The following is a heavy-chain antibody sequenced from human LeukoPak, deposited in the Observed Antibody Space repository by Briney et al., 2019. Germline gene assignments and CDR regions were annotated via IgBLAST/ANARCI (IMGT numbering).Heavy chain of an antibody. J-gene: IGHJ4*02. CDR3: AKLGFDSSGSHSLVDY. CDR2: VSYDGNKK. CDR1: GFIFTNYG. V-gene: IGHV3-30*19. D-gene: IGHD3-22*01. Sequence: PGRSLRLSCATSGFIFTNYGMHWVRQAPGKGLEWVGFVSYDGNKKVYADFVKGRFSISRDNSKNTLYVQMNSLGAEDTALYYCAKLGFDSSGSHSLVDYWGQGTPVTVSS.